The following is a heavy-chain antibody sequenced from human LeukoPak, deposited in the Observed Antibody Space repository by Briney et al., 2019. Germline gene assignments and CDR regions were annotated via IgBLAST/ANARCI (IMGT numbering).Heavy chain of an antibody. Sequence: GGSLRLSCVASGFTFSSYWMSWARQAPGKGLEWVANIKEDGTESIYVDSVRGRFTISRDNAKNSLYLQMNSLRAEETAVYYCARLRPYSSTWYAYYGMDVWGQGTTVTVSS. CDR3: ARLRPYSSTWYAYYGMDV. J-gene: IGHJ6*02. V-gene: IGHV3-7*04. D-gene: IGHD6-13*01. CDR2: IKEDGTES. CDR1: GFTFSSYW.